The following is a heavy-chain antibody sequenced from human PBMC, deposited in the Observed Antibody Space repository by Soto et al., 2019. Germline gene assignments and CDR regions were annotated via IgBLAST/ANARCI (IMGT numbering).Heavy chain of an antibody. D-gene: IGHD2-2*01. V-gene: IGHV3-30-3*01. J-gene: IGHJ4*02. CDR1: GFTFSSYC. CDR2: ISYDGSNK. Sequence: GGSLRLSCAASGFTFSSYCMRWVRQAPGKGLEWVAVISYDGSNKYYADSVKGRFTISRDNSKNTLYLQMNSLRAEDTSVYSCARDLYHRGYYFYYWGQGTLVTVSS. CDR3: ARDLYHRGYYFYY.